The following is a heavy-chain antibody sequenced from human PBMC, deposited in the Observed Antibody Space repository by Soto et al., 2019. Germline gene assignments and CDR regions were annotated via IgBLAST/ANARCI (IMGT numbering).Heavy chain of an antibody. Sequence: QVQLVQSGAEVKKPGASVKVSCKASGYTFTSYGISWVRQAPGQGLEWMGWISAYNGNTNYAQKLQGRVTMTTDTSPSTAYMELRSLRSDDTAVYYCARDPEYSSSWYHYYYGMDVWGQGTTVTVSS. V-gene: IGHV1-18*01. CDR2: ISAYNGNT. CDR1: GYTFTSYG. D-gene: IGHD6-13*01. J-gene: IGHJ6*02. CDR3: ARDPEYSSSWYHYYYGMDV.